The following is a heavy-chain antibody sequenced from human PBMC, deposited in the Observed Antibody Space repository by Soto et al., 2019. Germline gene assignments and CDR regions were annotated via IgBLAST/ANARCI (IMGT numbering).Heavy chain of an antibody. CDR3: AGGRLRFLTRGVFDY. CDR1: GGSFSGYY. V-gene: IGHV4-34*01. J-gene: IGHJ4*02. CDR2: INHSGST. D-gene: IGHD5-12*01. Sequence: QVQLQQWGAGLLKPSETLSLTCAVYGGSFSGYYWSWIRQPPGKGLEWIGEINHSGSTNYNPSLKSRVTISVDTSKNQFSLKLSSVTAADTAVYYCAGGRLRFLTRGVFDYWGQGTLVTVSS.